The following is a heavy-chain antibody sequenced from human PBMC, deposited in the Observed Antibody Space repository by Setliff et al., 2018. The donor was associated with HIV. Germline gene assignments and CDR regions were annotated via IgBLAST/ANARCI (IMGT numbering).Heavy chain of an antibody. D-gene: IGHD1-26*01. J-gene: IGHJ5*02. V-gene: IGHV4-38-2*02. CDR1: GSSIRGAYY. Sequence: SETLSLTCAVSGSSIRGAYYWGWIRQPPGKGLEWIGSFYHGGSTLYNPSLRSRVTISVDTSKNQFSLKLSSVTAADTAVYYCARDIRTVVGMGFDPWGQGTLVTVSS. CDR3: ARDIRTVVGMGFDP. CDR2: FYHGGST.